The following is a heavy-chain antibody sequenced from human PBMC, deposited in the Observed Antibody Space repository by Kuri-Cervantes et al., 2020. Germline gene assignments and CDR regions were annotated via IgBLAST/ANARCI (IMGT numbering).Heavy chain of an antibody. CDR2: ISYDGSNK. Sequence: SLKIPCGASGFTVSSYAMHWVRQAPGKGLEWVAVISYDGSNKYYADSVKGRFTISRDNSKNTLYLQMNSLRAEDTAVYYCARDGYYGSGSYFGVGSWGQGTLVTVSS. CDR1: GFTVSSYA. CDR3: ARDGYYGSGSYFGVGS. J-gene: IGHJ4*02. V-gene: IGHV3-30*14. D-gene: IGHD3-10*01.